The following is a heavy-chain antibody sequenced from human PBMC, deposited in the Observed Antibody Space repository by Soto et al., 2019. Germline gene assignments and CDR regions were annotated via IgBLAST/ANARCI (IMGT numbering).Heavy chain of an antibody. CDR2: IDPSDSYT. D-gene: IGHD3-9*01. V-gene: IGHV5-10-1*01. J-gene: IGHJ4*02. CDR3: ARAGYYDILTGYPDY. Sequence: GESLKISCKGSGYSFTSYWISWVRQMPGKGLEWMGRIDPSDSYTNYSPSFQGHVTISADKSISTAYLQWSSLKASDTAMYYCARAGYYDILTGYPDYWGQGTLVTVSS. CDR1: GYSFTSYW.